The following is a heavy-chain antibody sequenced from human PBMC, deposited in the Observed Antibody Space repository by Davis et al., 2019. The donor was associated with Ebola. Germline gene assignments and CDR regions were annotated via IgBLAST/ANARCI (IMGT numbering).Heavy chain of an antibody. CDR3: ASPHYSGSSGHWG. Sequence: GESLKISCAASGFTFSDYYMSWIRQAPGKGLVWVSRINSDGSSTSYADSVKGRFTISRDNAKNTLYLQMNSLRAEDTAVYYCASPHYSGSSGHWGWGQGTLVTVSS. J-gene: IGHJ4*02. D-gene: IGHD1-26*01. CDR2: INSDGSST. CDR1: GFTFSDYY. V-gene: IGHV3-74*01.